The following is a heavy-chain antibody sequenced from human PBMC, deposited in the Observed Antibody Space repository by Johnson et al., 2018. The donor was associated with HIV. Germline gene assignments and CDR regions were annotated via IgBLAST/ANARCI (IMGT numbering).Heavy chain of an antibody. J-gene: IGHJ3*02. CDR2: ISNDGSNK. CDR1: GFTFSSYG. V-gene: IGHV3-30*18. Sequence: QVLLVESGGGVVQPGRSLRLSCAASGFTFSSYGMHWVRQAQGKGLEWVAVISNDGSNKYYADSVKGRFTISRDNSKNTLYLQMNSLRAEDTAVYYCAKDRRTYSSSADAFDIWGQGTMVTVSS. D-gene: IGHD6-6*01. CDR3: AKDRRTYSSSADAFDI.